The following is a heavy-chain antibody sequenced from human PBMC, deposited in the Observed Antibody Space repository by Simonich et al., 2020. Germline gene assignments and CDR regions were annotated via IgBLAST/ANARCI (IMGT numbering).Heavy chain of an antibody. D-gene: IGHD3-9*01. CDR2: IGYDGSNK. CDR3: AREDILTGYYYYGMDV. V-gene: IGHV3-33*01. Sequence: QVQLVESGGGVVQPGRSLRLSCAASGFTFSSYGMHWVRQAPGNGWEWVACIGYDGSNKDYAVSVKGRFTISRDNSKNTLYLQMNSLRAEDTAVYYCAREDILTGYYYYGMDVWGQGTTVTVSS. J-gene: IGHJ6*02. CDR1: GFTFSSYG.